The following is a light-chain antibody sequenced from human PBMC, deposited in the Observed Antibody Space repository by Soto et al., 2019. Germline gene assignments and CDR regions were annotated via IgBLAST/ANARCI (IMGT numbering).Light chain of an antibody. CDR1: SSDVGGYNY. J-gene: IGLJ3*02. CDR3: SSYTGSNNLG. Sequence: QAVVTQPPSASGSPGQSVTISCSGTSSDVGGYNYVSWYQQHPGKAPKVTIYEVSKRPSGVPDRFSGSKSGNTASLTVSGLQAEDEADYYCSSYTGSNNLGFGGGTKLTVL. V-gene: IGLV2-8*01. CDR2: EVS.